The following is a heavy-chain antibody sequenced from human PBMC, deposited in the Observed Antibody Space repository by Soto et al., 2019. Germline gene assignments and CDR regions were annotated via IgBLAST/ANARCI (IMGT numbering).Heavy chain of an antibody. D-gene: IGHD2-2*01. Sequence: LRLSCAASGFNFDNSYMSWVRQAPGKGLEWVAILYSGGKSYYAESVRGRFTISRDISKNTLDLQMNRLTADDTAVYYCSKNNVAPAFVGFEYWGQGTLVTVSS. CDR1: GFNFDNSY. V-gene: IGHV3-53*01. CDR2: LYSGGKS. J-gene: IGHJ4*02. CDR3: SKNNVAPAFVGFEY.